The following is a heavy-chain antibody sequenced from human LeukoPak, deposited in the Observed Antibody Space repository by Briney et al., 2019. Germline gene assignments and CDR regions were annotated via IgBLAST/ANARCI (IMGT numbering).Heavy chain of an antibody. CDR3: ARDVEWELRYFDY. Sequence: KPSETLSLTCTVSGGSISSSSYYWGWIRQPPGKGLEWIGSIYYSGSTYYNPSLKSRVTISVDTSKNQFSLKLSSVTAADTAVYYCARDVEWELRYFDYWGQGTLVTVSS. CDR1: GGSISSSSYY. D-gene: IGHD1-26*01. J-gene: IGHJ4*02. V-gene: IGHV4-39*07. CDR2: IYYSGST.